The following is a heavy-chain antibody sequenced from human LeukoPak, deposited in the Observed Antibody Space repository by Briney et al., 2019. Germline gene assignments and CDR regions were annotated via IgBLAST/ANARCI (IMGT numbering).Heavy chain of an antibody. CDR1: GFIFNTYG. CDR2: IRYDGSNK. V-gene: IGHV3-30*02. D-gene: IGHD3-22*01. CDR3: ATLPYYYDSSGSYYFDY. J-gene: IGHJ4*02. Sequence: GGSLRPSCAASGFIFNTYGMHWVRQAPGKGLEWVAFIRYDGSNKYYADSVKGRFTISRDNSKNTLYLQMNSLRVEDTAVYYCATLPYYYDSSGSYYFDYWGQGTLVTVSS.